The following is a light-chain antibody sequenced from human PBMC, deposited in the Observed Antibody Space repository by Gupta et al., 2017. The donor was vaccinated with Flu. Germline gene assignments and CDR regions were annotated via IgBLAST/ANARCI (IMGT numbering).Light chain of an antibody. V-gene: IGKV6-21*01. Sequence: KARVTIQCRTSRTIGSNLHWYQQKPDQSPKLLIKYASQSYSGVPARFRGNGSGTDFTLKINSVEAEDAATYYCNQSRSLPITFGQGTRLEIK. CDR1: RTIGSN. CDR2: YAS. J-gene: IGKJ5*01. CDR3: NQSRSLPIT.